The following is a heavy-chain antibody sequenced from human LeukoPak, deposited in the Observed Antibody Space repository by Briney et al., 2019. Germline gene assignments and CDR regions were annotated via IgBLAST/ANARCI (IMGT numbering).Heavy chain of an antibody. V-gene: IGHV3-21*01. CDR1: GFTFSSHS. J-gene: IGHJ3*02. CDR3: ARDSLAPGAFDI. D-gene: IGHD6-13*01. Sequence: GGSLRLSCAGSGFTFSSHSINWVRQAPGKGLEWVSSISSSSSFRYYADSVRGRFTISRDNAKNSVYLQMNSLRAEDTAVYYCARDSLAPGAFDIWGQGTMVTVSS. CDR2: ISSSSSFR.